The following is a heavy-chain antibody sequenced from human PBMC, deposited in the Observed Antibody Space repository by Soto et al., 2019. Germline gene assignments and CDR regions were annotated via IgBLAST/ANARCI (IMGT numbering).Heavy chain of an antibody. D-gene: IGHD2-21*02. J-gene: IGHJ4*02. CDR3: ARSIVVVTALDY. CDR1: GGTFSSYA. CDR2: IIPIFGTA. V-gene: IGHV1-69*05. Sequence: SVKVSCKASGGTFSSYAIRWVRQAPGQGLEWMGGIIPIFGTANYAQKFQGRVTITRDASASTAYMELSSLRSEDTAVYYCARSIVVVTALDYWGQGTLVTVSS.